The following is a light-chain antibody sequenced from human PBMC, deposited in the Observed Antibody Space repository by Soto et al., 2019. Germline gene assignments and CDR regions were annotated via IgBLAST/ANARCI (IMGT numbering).Light chain of an antibody. CDR3: XXXYSTPPA. J-gene: IGKJ3*01. V-gene: IGKV4-1*01. CDR1: QSVLYSSSNKNY. Sequence: DIVLTQYPDSLAVSLGERTTINCKSSQSVLYSSSNKNYLAWYQQKPGQPPKLLIYWASTRESGVPDRFSGSGSGTDFTLTISSLQAEDVAVYYXXXXYSTPPAFGPGTKVDIK. CDR2: WAS.